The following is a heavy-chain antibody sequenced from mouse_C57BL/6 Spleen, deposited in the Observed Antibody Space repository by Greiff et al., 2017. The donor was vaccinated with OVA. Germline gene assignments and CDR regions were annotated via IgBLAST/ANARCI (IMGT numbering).Heavy chain of an antibody. CDR2: IYPGDGDT. CDR3: VREGDYGSSYDAMDY. CDR1: GYAFSSSW. Sequence: QVQLKESGPELVKPGASVKISCKASGYAFSSSWMNWVKQRPGKGLEWIGRIYPGDGDTNYNGQFKGKATLTADKSSSTAYMQLSSLTSEYSAVYCCVREGDYGSSYDAMDYWGQGTSVTVSS. V-gene: IGHV1-82*01. D-gene: IGHD1-1*01. J-gene: IGHJ4*01.